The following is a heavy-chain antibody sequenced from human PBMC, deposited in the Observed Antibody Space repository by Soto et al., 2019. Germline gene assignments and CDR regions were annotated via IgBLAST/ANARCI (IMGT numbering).Heavy chain of an antibody. CDR2: INHSGST. D-gene: IGHD2-8*01. J-gene: IGHJ4*02. CDR3: ARVYAYYFDY. Sequence: SETLSLTCAVSGGSISSGGYSWSWIRQPPGKGLEWIGEINHSGSTNYNPSLKSRVTISVDTSKNQFSLKLSSVTAADTAVYYCARVYAYYFDYWGQGTLVTVSS. V-gene: IGHV4-61*08. CDR1: GGSISSGGYS.